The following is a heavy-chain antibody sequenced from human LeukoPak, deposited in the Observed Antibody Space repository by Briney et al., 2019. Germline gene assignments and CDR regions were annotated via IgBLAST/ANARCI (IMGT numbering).Heavy chain of an antibody. CDR2: IIPIFGTA. Sequence: SAKVSCKASGGTFSSYAISWVRQAPGQGLEWMGGIIPIFGTANYAQKFQGRVTITTDESTSTAYMELSSLRSEDTAVYYCARDLAAYSSSWPDAFDIWGQGTMVTVSS. CDR3: ARDLAAYSSSWPDAFDI. CDR1: GGTFSSYA. D-gene: IGHD6-13*01. J-gene: IGHJ3*02. V-gene: IGHV1-69*05.